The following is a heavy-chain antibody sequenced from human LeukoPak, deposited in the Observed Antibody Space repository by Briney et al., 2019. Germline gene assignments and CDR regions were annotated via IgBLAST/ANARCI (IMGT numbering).Heavy chain of an antibody. CDR1: GYTFTGYY. V-gene: IGHV1-69*06. CDR3: ARADYYGSGGSYNWFDP. Sequence: SVKVSCKASGYTFTGYYMHWVRQAPGQGLEWMGGIIPIFGTANYAQKFQGRVTITADKSTSTAYMELSSLRSEDTAVYYCARADYYGSGGSYNWFDPWGQGTLVTVSS. CDR2: IIPIFGTA. J-gene: IGHJ5*02. D-gene: IGHD3-10*01.